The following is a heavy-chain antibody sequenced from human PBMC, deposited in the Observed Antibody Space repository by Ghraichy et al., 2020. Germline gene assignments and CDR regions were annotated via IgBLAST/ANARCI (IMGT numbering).Heavy chain of an antibody. CDR3: ARAGFWAREKYDY. D-gene: IGHD3-10*01. CDR1: GGSFSGYY. CDR2: INHSGST. Sequence: SQTLSLTCAVYGGSFSGYYWSWIRQPPGKGLEWIGEINHSGSTNYNPSLKSRVTISVDTSKNQFSLKLSSVTAADTAVYYCARAGFWAREKYDYWGQGTLVTVSS. J-gene: IGHJ4*02. V-gene: IGHV4-34*01.